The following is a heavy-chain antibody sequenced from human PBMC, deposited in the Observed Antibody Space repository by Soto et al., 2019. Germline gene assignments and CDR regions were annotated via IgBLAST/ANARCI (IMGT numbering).Heavy chain of an antibody. D-gene: IGHD3-3*01. CDR2: IYPGDSDT. J-gene: IGHJ6*02. Sequence: GPSLKSSGKGSGCSFTSYWIGWVRQMPGKGLEWMGIIYPGDSDTRYSPSFQGQVTISADKSISTAYLQWSSLKASDTAMYYCARGNIGGYYDFCIFYYSGSDRDYYYGMDVWGQGTTVTVSS. CDR3: ARGNIGGYYDFCIFYYSGSDRDYYYGMDV. CDR1: GCSFTSYW. V-gene: IGHV5-51*01.